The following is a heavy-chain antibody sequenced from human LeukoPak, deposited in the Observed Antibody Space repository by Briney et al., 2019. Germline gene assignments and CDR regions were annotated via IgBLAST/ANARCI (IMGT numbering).Heavy chain of an antibody. CDR1: GFTVSSNY. CDR2: IYSGGST. CDR3: ARVNTYYYGMDV. Sequence: PGGSLRLSCAASGFTVSSNYMSWVRQAPGKGLEWVSVIYSGGSTYYADSVKGRITISRDNSKNTLYLQMNSLRAEDTAVYYCARVNTYYYGMDVWGQGTTVTVSS. V-gene: IGHV3-66*01. D-gene: IGHD2/OR15-2a*01. J-gene: IGHJ6*02.